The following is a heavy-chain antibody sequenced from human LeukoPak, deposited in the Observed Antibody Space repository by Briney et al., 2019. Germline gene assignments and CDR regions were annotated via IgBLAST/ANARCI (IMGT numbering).Heavy chain of an antibody. Sequence: SETLSLTCTVSGGSISSGYYWGWIRQPPGKGLEWIGSIYHSGSTYYNPSLKSRVTISVDTSKNQFSLKLSSVTAADTAVYYCATQYDFWSGSYNTNWFDPWGQGTLVTVSS. CDR2: IYHSGST. V-gene: IGHV4-38-2*02. J-gene: IGHJ5*02. CDR1: GGSISSGYY. CDR3: ATQYDFWSGSYNTNWFDP. D-gene: IGHD3-3*01.